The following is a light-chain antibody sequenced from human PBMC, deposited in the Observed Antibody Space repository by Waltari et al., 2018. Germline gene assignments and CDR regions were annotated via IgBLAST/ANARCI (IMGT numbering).Light chain of an antibody. CDR1: PSDVGPYNF. Sequence: QSALTQPASVSGSPGQSITITCTGTPSDVGPYNFVSWYQQHPGKAPKILIYEVSRRPSGVSSRFSASKSGNTASLTISALQADDEADYYCCSYAGSSTYVFGSGTKITVL. J-gene: IGLJ1*01. CDR2: EVS. CDR3: CSYAGSSTYV. V-gene: IGLV2-23*02.